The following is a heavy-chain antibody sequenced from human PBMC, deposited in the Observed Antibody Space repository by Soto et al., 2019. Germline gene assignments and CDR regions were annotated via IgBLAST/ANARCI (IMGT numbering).Heavy chain of an antibody. J-gene: IGHJ6*02. CDR2: INPSGGST. CDR3: ARDHSAGPHDIVLMVYVHYGMDV. Sequence: GASVKVACKASGYTFTSYYMHWVRQAPGQGLEWMGIINPSGGSTSYAQKFQGRVTMTRDTSTSTVYMELSSLRSEDTAVYYCARDHSAGPHDIVLMVYVHYGMDVWGQGPTVTVSS. D-gene: IGHD2-8*01. V-gene: IGHV1-46*01. CDR1: GYTFTSYY.